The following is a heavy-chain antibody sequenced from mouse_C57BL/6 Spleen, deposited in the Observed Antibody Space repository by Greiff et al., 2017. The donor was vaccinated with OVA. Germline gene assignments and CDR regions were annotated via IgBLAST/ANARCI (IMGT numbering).Heavy chain of an antibody. CDR2: IYPGSGST. J-gene: IGHJ2*01. CDR1: GYTFTSYW. Sequence: QVQLQQSGAELVKPGASVKMSCKASGYTFTSYWITWVKQRPGQGLEWIGDIYPGSGSTNYNEKFKSKATLTVDTSSSTAYMQLSSLTSEDSAVYYCARKDYGSSSYYFDYWGQGTTLTVSS. CDR3: ARKDYGSSSYYFDY. V-gene: IGHV1-55*01. D-gene: IGHD1-1*01.